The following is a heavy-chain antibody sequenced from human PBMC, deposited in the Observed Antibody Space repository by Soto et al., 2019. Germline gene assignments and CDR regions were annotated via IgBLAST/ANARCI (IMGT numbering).Heavy chain of an antibody. D-gene: IGHD2-8*01. CDR2: IRSKPYGGTA. CDR3: TRVGVALPLALF. CDR1: GFTFGDYA. J-gene: IGHJ3*01. V-gene: IGHV3-49*05. Sequence: EVQLVESGGGLVKPGRSLRLSCTASGFTFGDYAMSWFRQAPGKGLEWVAFIRSKPYGGTAEYAASVKGRFTISRXASTSIAYLQMNSLKTEDTAVYYCTRVGVALPLALFWGQGTMVIVSP.